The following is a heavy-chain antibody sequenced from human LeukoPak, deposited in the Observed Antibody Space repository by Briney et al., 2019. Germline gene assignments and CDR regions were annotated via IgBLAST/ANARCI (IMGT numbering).Heavy chain of an antibody. CDR2: ISISNNSI. Sequence: GGSLRLSCAASGFTFSYYSFNWVRQAPGKGLEWIAYISISNNSIYYADSVKGRFTISRDNAKNSLYIQMNSLRVEDTAVYYCARETIYSDKVIDHWGQGTPVTVSS. V-gene: IGHV3-48*01. D-gene: IGHD4-17*01. J-gene: IGHJ4*02. CDR1: GFTFSYYS. CDR3: ARETIYSDKVIDH.